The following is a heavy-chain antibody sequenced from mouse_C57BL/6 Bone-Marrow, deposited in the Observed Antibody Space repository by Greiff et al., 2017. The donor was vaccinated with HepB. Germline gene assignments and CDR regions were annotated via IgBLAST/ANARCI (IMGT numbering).Heavy chain of an antibody. V-gene: IGHV5-12*01. CDR3: ARHSADYDWFAY. Sequence: EVQLQESGGGLVQPGGSLKLSCAASGFTFSDYYMYWVRQTPEKRLEWVAYISNGGGSTYYPDTVKGRFTISRYNAKNTLYLQMSRLKSEDTAMYYCARHSADYDWFAYWGQGTLVTVSA. J-gene: IGHJ3*01. D-gene: IGHD2-4*01. CDR1: GFTFSDYY. CDR2: ISNGGGST.